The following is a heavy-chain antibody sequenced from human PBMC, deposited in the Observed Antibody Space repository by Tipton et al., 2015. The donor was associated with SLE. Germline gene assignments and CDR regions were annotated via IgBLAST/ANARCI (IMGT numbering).Heavy chain of an antibody. CDR2: IYHTGST. D-gene: IGHD2-2*01. J-gene: IGHJ5*02. V-gene: IGHV4-31*02. Sequence: LRLSCTVSGGSISRIGYYWSWIRQHPGKGLEWIGYIYHTGSTYYNPSLESRLTISIDTSKNQFSLRLTSMTPADTALYYCARSTDQNWFDPWGQGTLVTVSS. CDR3: ARSTDQNWFDP. CDR1: GGSISRIGYY.